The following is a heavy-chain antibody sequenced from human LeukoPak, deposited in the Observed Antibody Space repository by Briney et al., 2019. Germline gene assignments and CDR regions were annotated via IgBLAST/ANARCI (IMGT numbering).Heavy chain of an antibody. Sequence: ASVKVSCAPSRYTFTSYGISWVRQAPAHGLEWIGLISAYKGNTNYTQKLQGRVTMTTDTSTRTAYMEMRSLRSDDTAVYYCARVGVYSGYDFDYWGQGTLVTVSS. CDR1: RYTFTSYG. V-gene: IGHV1-18*01. CDR2: ISAYKGNT. J-gene: IGHJ4*02. D-gene: IGHD5-12*01. CDR3: ARVGVYSGYDFDY.